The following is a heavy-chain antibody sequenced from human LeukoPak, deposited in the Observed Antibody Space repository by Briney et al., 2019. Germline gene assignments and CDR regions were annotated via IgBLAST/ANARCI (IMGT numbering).Heavy chain of an antibody. V-gene: IGHV1-69*13. D-gene: IGHD3-9*01. Sequence: ASVKVSCKASGGTFSSYAISWVRQAPGQGLEWMGGIIPIFGTANYAQKFQGRVTITADESTSTAYMELSSLRSEDTAVYYCARADSLVTTIDYWGQGTLVTVSS. CDR1: GGTFSSYA. CDR3: ARADSLVTTIDY. CDR2: IIPIFGTA. J-gene: IGHJ4*02.